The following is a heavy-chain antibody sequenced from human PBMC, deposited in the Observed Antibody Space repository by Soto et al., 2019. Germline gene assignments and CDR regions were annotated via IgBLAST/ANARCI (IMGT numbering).Heavy chain of an antibody. CDR1: GFSFGTYF. Sequence: HPGGSLRLSCAASGFSFGTYFMHWVRQAPGKGLEWVAVSWYDESNEWYADSVKGRFTISRDNSKNTLYLYMNGLRAEDTAVYYYARPLTTSSFAEVFDCWGQGTLVTVSS. V-gene: IGHV3-33*01. CDR2: SWYDESNE. CDR3: ARPLTTSSFAEVFDC. J-gene: IGHJ4*02. D-gene: IGHD1-1*01.